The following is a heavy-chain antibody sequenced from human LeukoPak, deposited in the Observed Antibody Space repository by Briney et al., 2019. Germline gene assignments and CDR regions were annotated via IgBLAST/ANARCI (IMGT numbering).Heavy chain of an antibody. V-gene: IGHV4-30-2*01. Sequence: PSETLSLTCTVSGGSISSGGYYWSWIRQPPGKGLEWIGYIYHSGSTYYNSSLKSRVTISVDRSKNQFSLKLSSVTAADTAVYYCARGGLIAAAGSYYFDYWGQGTLVTVSS. CDR2: IYHSGST. CDR3: ARGGLIAAAGSYYFDY. D-gene: IGHD6-13*01. CDR1: GGSISSGGYY. J-gene: IGHJ4*02.